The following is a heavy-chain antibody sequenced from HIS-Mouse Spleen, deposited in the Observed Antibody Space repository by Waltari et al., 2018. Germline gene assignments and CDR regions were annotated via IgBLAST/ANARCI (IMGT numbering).Heavy chain of an antibody. CDR2: IYYRGSP. CDR1: GGSISSSSYY. D-gene: IGHD6-13*01. CDR3: AREIPYSSSWYDWYFDL. J-gene: IGHJ2*01. Sequence: QLQLQESGPGLVKPSETLSLTCTVSGGSISSSSYYWGWIRQPPGKGLEGIGSIYYRGSPYYNPSLKSRVTISVDTSKNQFSLKLSSVTAADTAVYYCAREIPYSSSWYDWYFDLWGRGTLVTVSS. V-gene: IGHV4-39*07.